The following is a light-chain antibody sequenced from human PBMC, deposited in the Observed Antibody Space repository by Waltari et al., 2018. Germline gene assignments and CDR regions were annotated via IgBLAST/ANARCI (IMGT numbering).Light chain of an antibody. CDR3: QQTYSTPHN. CDR2: AAS. CDR1: QSIANY. Sequence: DIQMTQSPSSLYASVGDRVTITCRASQSIANYLNWYQQKAGQAPSFLIYAASRLRGGVPSRCSGSGSGTDFTLTISSLQPEDFATYYCQQTYSTPHNFGGGTKVEIK. J-gene: IGKJ4*01. V-gene: IGKV1-39*01.